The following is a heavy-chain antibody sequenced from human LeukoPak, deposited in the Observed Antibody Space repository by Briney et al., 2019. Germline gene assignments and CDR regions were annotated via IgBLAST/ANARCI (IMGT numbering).Heavy chain of an antibody. CDR2: ISGSGGSK. CDR3: ATQIGRSYYNSSGYADY. CDR1: GFTFSSYG. D-gene: IGHD3-22*01. J-gene: IGHJ4*02. Sequence: PGGSLTLSCPAAGFTFSSYGMSWVRPAPGKGLEWVAAISGSGGSKYYADSVKCRFTISRDNSKNTLYLQINSLRAEDTAVYYCATQIGRSYYNSSGYADYWGQGTLVTVSS. V-gene: IGHV3-23*01.